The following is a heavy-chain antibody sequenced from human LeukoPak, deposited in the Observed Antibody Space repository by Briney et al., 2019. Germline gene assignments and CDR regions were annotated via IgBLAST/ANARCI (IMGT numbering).Heavy chain of an antibody. CDR3: AKFRYHSNDNNYLDFNY. V-gene: IGHV3-23*01. Sequence: GGSLRLSCAASGFAFSSYAMSWVRQPPGKGLEWVSVICRRDDYTYYADSVKGRFTISRDNSKNTLDLQMNSLKVEDTAVYYCAKFRYHSNDNNYLDFNYWGQGTLVTVSS. CDR2: ICRRDDYT. CDR1: GFAFSSYA. D-gene: IGHD3-22*01. J-gene: IGHJ4*02.